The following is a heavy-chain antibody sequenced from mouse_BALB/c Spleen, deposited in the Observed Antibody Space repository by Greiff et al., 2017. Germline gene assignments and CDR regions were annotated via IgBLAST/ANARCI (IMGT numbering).Heavy chain of an antibody. V-gene: IGHV1-77*01. Sequence: QVQLQQSGPGLVKPGASVKIFCKAFGYTFTDYVISWVKQRTGQGLEWIGEIYPGSGSTYYNEKFKGKATLTADKSSNTAYMQLSSLTSEDSAVYFCASGFAYWGQGTLVTVSA. CDR2: IYPGSGST. CDR1: GYTFTDYV. D-gene: IGHD6-1*01. CDR3: ASGFAY. J-gene: IGHJ3*01.